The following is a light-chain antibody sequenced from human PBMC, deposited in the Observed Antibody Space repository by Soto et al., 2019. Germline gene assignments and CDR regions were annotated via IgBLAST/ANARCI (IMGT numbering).Light chain of an antibody. CDR1: SSNIGTSS. V-gene: IGLV1-44*01. CDR2: TND. CDR3: AVWDDSMNGHV. Sequence: SVLTQPPSASGTPGQTVTISCSGSSSNIGTSSVHWYKHLPGTAPKPLIYTNDQRPSGVPDRFSGSKSGTSASLAISGLQSEDEADYYCAVWDDSMNGHVFGAGTKVTVL. J-gene: IGLJ1*01.